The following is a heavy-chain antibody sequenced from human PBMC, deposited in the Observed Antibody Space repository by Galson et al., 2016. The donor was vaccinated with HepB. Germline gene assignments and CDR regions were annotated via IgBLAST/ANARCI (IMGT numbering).Heavy chain of an antibody. CDR2: FDPDDGET. CDR3: AIGDVYDTSAFLWVVGSFDY. V-gene: IGHV1-24*01. Sequence: SVKVSCKVSGETLTYLSIHWLRQAPGKGLEWLGGFDPDDGETDYAQRFAGRLTLTEDTSTGTAYMDLSSLRSEDTAVSYCAIGDVYDTSAFLWVVGSFDYWGQGTLFTVSS. CDR1: GETLTYLS. D-gene: IGHD3-22*01. J-gene: IGHJ4*02.